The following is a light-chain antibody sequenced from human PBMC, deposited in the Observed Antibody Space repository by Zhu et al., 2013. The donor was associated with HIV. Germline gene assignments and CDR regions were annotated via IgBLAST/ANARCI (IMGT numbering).Light chain of an antibody. CDR1: SSDVGSYNL. J-gene: IGLJ3*02. V-gene: IGLV2-23*01. CDR2: KDT. Sequence: QSALTQPASVSGSPGQSITISCTGTSSDVGSYNLVSWYQHYPGKAPKLMIYKDTERPSGVSNRFSGSKSGNTASLTISGLQAEDEADYYCCSYAGSSTSVVFGGGTKLTVL. CDR3: CSYAGSSTSVV.